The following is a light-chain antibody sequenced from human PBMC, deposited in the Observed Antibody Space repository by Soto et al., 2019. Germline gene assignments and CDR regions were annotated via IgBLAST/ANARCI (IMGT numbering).Light chain of an antibody. CDR3: QQYGSSPIT. J-gene: IGKJ5*01. CDR1: QSVSSSY. V-gene: IGKV3-20*01. Sequence: EIVFTQSPGTLSLSPGERATLSCRASQSVSSSYLAWYQQKPVQAPRLLIYGASSMATGIPVRFSGSVSETDFPLTTSSLEPEDFAVYYCQQYGSSPITFRQGTRL. CDR2: GAS.